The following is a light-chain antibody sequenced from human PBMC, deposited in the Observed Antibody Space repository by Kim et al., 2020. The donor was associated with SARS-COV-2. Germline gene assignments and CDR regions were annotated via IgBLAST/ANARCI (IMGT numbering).Light chain of an antibody. CDR2: DNN. CDR3: GTWDNSLSAGRV. J-gene: IGLJ3*02. Sequence: QSVLTQPPSVSAAPGQKVTISCSGSSSNIGNNYVSWYQQLPGTAPKLLIYDNNKRPSGIPDRFSGSKSGTSATLGITGLQTGDEADYYCGTWDNSLSAGRVFGGGTQLTVL. V-gene: IGLV1-51*01. CDR1: SSNIGNNY.